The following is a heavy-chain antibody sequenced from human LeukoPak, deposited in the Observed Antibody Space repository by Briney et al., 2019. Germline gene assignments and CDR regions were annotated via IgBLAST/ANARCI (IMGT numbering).Heavy chain of an antibody. CDR1: GFTFSDYY. CDR2: ISSSGSTI. D-gene: IGHD2-15*01. V-gene: IGHV3-11*01. J-gene: IGHJ6*02. Sequence: GGSLRLSCAASGFTFSDYYMSWIRQAPGKGLEWVSYISSSGSTIYYADSVKGRFTISRDNAKNSLYLQMNSLRAEDTAVYYCARANCSGGSCYSSHYYGMDVWGQGTTVTVSS. CDR3: ARANCSGGSCYSSHYYGMDV.